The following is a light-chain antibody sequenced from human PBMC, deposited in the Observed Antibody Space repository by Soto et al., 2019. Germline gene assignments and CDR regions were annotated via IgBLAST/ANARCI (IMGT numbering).Light chain of an antibody. J-gene: IGKJ4*01. Sequence: AIRMTQSPSSFSASTGDRVTITCRASQGISSYLAWYQQKPGKAPKLLIYAASTLQSGVPSRFSGSGSGTDFTLTISCLQSEDVATYYCQQYYSYPLTFGGGTQVEIK. V-gene: IGKV1-8*01. CDR2: AAS. CDR3: QQYYSYPLT. CDR1: QGISSY.